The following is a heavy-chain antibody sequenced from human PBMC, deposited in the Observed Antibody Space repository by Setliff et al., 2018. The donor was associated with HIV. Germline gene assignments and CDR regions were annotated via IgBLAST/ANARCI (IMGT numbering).Heavy chain of an antibody. D-gene: IGHD1-26*01. CDR2: INRSGST. CDR1: GGSFSGYY. Sequence: SETLSLTCAVYGGSFSGYYWSWIRQPPGKGMEWIGEINRSGSTNYNMSLWSRVTISLDASRNQFSLELISVTAAYTAVYYCSGGPGTTSIDYWAQGSLVTVSS. J-gene: IGHJ4*02. V-gene: IGHV4-34*01. CDR3: SGGPGTTSIDY.